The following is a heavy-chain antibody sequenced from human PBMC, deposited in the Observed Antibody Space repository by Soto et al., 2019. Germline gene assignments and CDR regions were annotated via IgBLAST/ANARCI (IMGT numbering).Heavy chain of an antibody. V-gene: IGHV1-69*13. CDR1: GGTFSSYA. Sequence: AVKVSCKASGGTFSSYAISWVRQAPGQGLEWMGGIIPIFGTANYAQKFQGRVTITADESTSTAYMELSSLRSEDTAVYYCASTDCSGGSCYPYYYYGMDVWGQGTTVTVSS. J-gene: IGHJ6*02. D-gene: IGHD2-15*01. CDR3: ASTDCSGGSCYPYYYYGMDV. CDR2: IIPIFGTA.